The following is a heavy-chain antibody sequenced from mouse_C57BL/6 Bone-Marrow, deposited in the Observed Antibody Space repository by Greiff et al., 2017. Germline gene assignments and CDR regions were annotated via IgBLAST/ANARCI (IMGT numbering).Heavy chain of an antibody. Sequence: VQLQQPGAELVKPGASVKMSCKASGYTFTRYWITWVKQRPGQGLEWIGDIYPGSGSTNYNEKFKSKATLTVDTSSSTAYMQLGRLTSEDSAVYYCARGLYWYFDVWGTGTTVTVSS. CDR1: GYTFTRYW. CDR2: IYPGSGST. V-gene: IGHV1-55*01. CDR3: ARGLYWYFDV. J-gene: IGHJ1*03.